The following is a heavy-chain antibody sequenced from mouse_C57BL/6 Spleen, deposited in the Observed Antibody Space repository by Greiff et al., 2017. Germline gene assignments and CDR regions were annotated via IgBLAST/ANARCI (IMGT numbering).Heavy chain of an antibody. V-gene: IGHV2-9*01. J-gene: IGHJ3*01. CDR2: ICGGGST. CDR1: GFSFTSYG. CDR3: AKLDRWGAY. D-gene: IGHD1-1*02. Sequence: VKLMESGPGLVAPSQCLSISCTVSGFSFTSYGVDWVRQTPGKGLEWLGVICGGGSTNYNSALMSRMSISKDNSKSQVFLKMNSLQTDDTAMYYWAKLDRWGAYGGQGTRVTVAA.